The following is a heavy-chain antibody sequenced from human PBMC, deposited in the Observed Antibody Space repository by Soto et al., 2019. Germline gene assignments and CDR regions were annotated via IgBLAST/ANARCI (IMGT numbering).Heavy chain of an antibody. V-gene: IGHV1-2*02. CDR1: GYTFTGYY. Sequence: ASGKVSCKASGYTFTGYYIHWVRQAPGQGLEWMGLINPNSGGTNYAQKFQGRVTMTRDTSISTAYMELSRLRSDDTAVYYCARDRSYYKDYWGQGTLVTVSS. CDR2: INPNSGGT. CDR3: ARDRSYYKDY. J-gene: IGHJ4*02. D-gene: IGHD1-26*01.